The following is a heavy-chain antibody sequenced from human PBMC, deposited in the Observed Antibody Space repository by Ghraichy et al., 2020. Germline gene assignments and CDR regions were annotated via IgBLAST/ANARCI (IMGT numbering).Heavy chain of an antibody. J-gene: IGHJ3*02. Sequence: LSLTCAVSGGSINSGNYSFSWIRQPPGTGLEWIGYIYHSGSTYYNPSLKSRVTISADRSKNQISLKLTSVTAADTAVYYCARAPYDDDGFYDDGFDIWGQGTMITVSS. CDR3: ARAPYDDDGFYDDGFDI. CDR2: IYHSGST. V-gene: IGHV4-30-2*01. D-gene: IGHD3-22*01. CDR1: GGSINSGNYS.